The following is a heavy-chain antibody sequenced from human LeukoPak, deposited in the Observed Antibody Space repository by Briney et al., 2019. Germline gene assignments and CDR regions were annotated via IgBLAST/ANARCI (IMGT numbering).Heavy chain of an antibody. D-gene: IGHD5-24*01. Sequence: PGGSLRLSCAASGFTFSSYEMNWVRQAPGKGLEWVSYISSSVRIIHYADSVKGRFTISRDNAKNSLFLQMTSLRAEDTAVYYCARDREIWLPHNWFDPWGQGTLVTVSS. J-gene: IGHJ5*02. CDR3: ARDREIWLPHNWFDP. CDR2: ISSSVRII. CDR1: GFTFSSYE. V-gene: IGHV3-48*03.